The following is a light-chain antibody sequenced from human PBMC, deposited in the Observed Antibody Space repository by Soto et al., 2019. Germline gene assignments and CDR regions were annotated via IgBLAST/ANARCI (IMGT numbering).Light chain of an antibody. CDR3: HQYNNWPQT. J-gene: IGKJ1*01. CDR1: QSVSSN. Sequence: IDMTQSPSALGVSPWERATLSCMASQSVSSNLAWYQQKPGQAPRLLIYGASTRATGIPARFGGSGSGTEFTLTISSLQSEDFAVYYCHQYNNWPQTFGQGTKVDIK. V-gene: IGKV3-15*01. CDR2: GAS.